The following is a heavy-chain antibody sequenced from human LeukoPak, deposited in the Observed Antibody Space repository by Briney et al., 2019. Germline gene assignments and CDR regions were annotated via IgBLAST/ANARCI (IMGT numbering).Heavy chain of an antibody. CDR3: AKDSNSGSYYGRFDY. J-gene: IGHJ4*02. D-gene: IGHD1-26*01. CDR2: ISGSGGST. V-gene: IGHV3-23*01. CDR1: GFSFSSYA. Sequence: GGSLRLSCAASGFSFSSYAMSWVRQAPGKGLEWASAISGSGGSTYYADSVKGRFTISRDNSKNTLYLQMNSLRAEDTAVYYCAKDSNSGSYYGRFDYWGQGTLVPVSS.